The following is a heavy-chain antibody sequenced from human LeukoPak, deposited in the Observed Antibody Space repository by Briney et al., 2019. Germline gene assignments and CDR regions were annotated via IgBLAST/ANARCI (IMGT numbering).Heavy chain of an antibody. D-gene: IGHD6-6*01. J-gene: IGHJ4*02. Sequence: SETLSLTCSVSGGSISSSSYYWGWIRQPPGTGLEWIGSIYYSGSTYYNPSLKSRVTISVDTSKNQFSLKLSSVTAADTAVYYCASLAARPSSYYYFDYWGQGTLVTVSS. CDR2: IYYSGST. CDR3: ASLAARPSSYYYFDY. V-gene: IGHV4-39*01. CDR1: GGSISSSSYY.